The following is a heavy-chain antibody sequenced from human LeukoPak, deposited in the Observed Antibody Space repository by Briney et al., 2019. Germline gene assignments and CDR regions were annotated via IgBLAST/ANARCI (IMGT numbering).Heavy chain of an antibody. CDR2: FDPEDGET. Sequence: ASVKVSCKVSGYTLTELSMHWVRQAPGKGLEWMGGFDPEDGETIYAQKFQGRVTMTEDTSTDTAYMELSSLRSEDTAVYYCATSHMVRGSSYYYYYMDVWGKGTTVTVS. V-gene: IGHV1-24*01. CDR3: ATSHMVRGSSYYYYYMDV. J-gene: IGHJ6*03. D-gene: IGHD3-10*01. CDR1: GYTLTELS.